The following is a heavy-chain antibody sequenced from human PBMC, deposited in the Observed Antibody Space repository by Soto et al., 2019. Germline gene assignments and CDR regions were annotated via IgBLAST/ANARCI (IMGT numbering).Heavy chain of an antibody. J-gene: IGHJ4*02. Sequence: PSQTLSLTCAISGDSVSSSNSAWSWIRQSPSRGLEWLGRTYYRSNWYTDYAVSVAGRITINPDTSKNQFSLHLNSVTPEDTAVYYCARDHTEMAIITMEWGQGALVTVSS. CDR2: TYYRSNWYT. D-gene: IGHD3-10*01. CDR3: ARDHTEMAIITME. CDR1: GDSVSSSNSA. V-gene: IGHV6-1*01.